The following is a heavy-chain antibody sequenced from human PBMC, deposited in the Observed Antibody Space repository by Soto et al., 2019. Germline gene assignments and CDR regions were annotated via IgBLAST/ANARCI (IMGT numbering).Heavy chain of an antibody. D-gene: IGHD3-9*01. CDR2: INAGNGNT. V-gene: IGHV1-3*01. Sequence: ASVKVSCNASGYTFTNYAMHWLRQAPGQRLEWMGWINAGNGNTKYSEKFQGRVTITRDTSASTAYLELSRLSSEDTAVYYCARERYDILTGPPDAFDIWGQGTMVTASS. J-gene: IGHJ3*02. CDR1: GYTFTNYA. CDR3: ARERYDILTGPPDAFDI.